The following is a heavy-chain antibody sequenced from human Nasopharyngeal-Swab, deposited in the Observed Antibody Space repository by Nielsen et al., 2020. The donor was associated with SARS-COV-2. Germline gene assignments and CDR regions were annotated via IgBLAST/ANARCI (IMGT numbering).Heavy chain of an antibody. V-gene: IGHV4-59*01. D-gene: IGHD1-1*01. J-gene: IGHJ3*02. CDR3: AREFGTRDAFDI. CDR1: GGSISSYY. CDR2: IYYSGST. Sequence: SETLSLTCTVSGGSISSYYWSWIRRPPGKGLEWIGYIYYSGSTNYNPSLKSRVTISVDTSKNQFSLKLSSVTAADTAVYYCAREFGTRDAFDIWGQGTMVTVSS.